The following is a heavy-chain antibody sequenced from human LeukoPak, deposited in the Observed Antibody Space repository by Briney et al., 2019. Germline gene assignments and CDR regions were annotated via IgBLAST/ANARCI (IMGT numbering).Heavy chain of an antibody. V-gene: IGHV1-18*01. Sequence: ASVKVSCKASGYTFTSYGIGWVRQAPGQGLEWMGWISAYNGNTNYAQKLQGRVTMTTDTSTSTAYMELRSLRSDDTAVYYCARAPYYYGSGSYYADYWGQGTLVTVSS. D-gene: IGHD3-10*01. CDR2: ISAYNGNT. CDR3: ARAPYYYGSGSYYADY. CDR1: GYTFTSYG. J-gene: IGHJ4*02.